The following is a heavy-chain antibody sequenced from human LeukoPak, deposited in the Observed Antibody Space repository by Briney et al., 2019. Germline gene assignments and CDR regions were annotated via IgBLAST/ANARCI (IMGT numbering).Heavy chain of an antibody. Sequence: GESLKSSCKGSGYSFTSYWIGWVRQMPGKGLEWMGIIYPGDSDTRYSPSFQGQVTISADKSISTAYLQWSSLKASDTAMYYCARPVLEYDYTLSGYDDAFDIWGQGTMVTVSS. CDR2: IYPGDSDT. V-gene: IGHV5-51*01. J-gene: IGHJ3*02. D-gene: IGHD3-16*01. CDR1: GYSFTSYW. CDR3: ARPVLEYDYTLSGYDDAFDI.